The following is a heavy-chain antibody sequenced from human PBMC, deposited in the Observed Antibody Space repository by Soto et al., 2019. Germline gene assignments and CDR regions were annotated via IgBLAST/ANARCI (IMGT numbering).Heavy chain of an antibody. J-gene: IGHJ4*02. V-gene: IGHV4-39*07. CDR3: ARKYSSGWYNFDY. CDR2: IYYSGST. CDR1: GGSISSGGYY. Sequence: SETLSLTCTVSGGSISSGGYYWSWIRQPPGKGLEWIGSIYYSGSTYYNPSLKSRVTISVATSKNPFSLKLSSVTAADTAVYYCARKYSSGWYNFDYWGQGTLVTVSS. D-gene: IGHD6-19*01.